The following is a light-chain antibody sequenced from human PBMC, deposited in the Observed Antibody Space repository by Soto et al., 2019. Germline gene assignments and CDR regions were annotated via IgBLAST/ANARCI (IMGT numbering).Light chain of an antibody. CDR2: EVS. CDR3: TSYASSNTWV. V-gene: IGLV2-14*01. CDR1: SSDVAGYNY. Sequence: QSALTQPASVSGSPGQSITISCTGTSSDVAGYNYVSWYQQHPGKAPKLMIYEVSNRPSGVSNRFSGSKSGNTASLTISGLQAEDEADYYCTSYASSNTWVFGGGTQLTVL. J-gene: IGLJ3*02.